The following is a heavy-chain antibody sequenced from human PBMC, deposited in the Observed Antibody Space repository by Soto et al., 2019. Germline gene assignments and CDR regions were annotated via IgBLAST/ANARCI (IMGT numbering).Heavy chain of an antibody. V-gene: IGHV3-23*01. J-gene: IGHJ4*02. Sequence: GGSMRLSCAASGFSFRSYGMSWVRHSPAQGLEWVSAISGNGGSTYFADSVKGRFTISRDNSKNTVYLQMNSLRAEDTALYYCAKDFSSPFWTGTPPDYWGQGTLVTVSS. CDR2: ISGNGGST. CDR3: AKDFSSPFWTGTPPDY. CDR1: GFSFRSYG. D-gene: IGHD3-3*01.